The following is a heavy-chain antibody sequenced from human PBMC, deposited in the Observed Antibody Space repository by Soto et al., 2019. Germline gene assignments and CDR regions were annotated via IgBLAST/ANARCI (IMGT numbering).Heavy chain of an antibody. V-gene: IGHV3-21*01. Sequence: GSLRLSCAASGFTFSTYSMNWVRQAPGKGLEWVSSISGSGNYTHYADFLRGRFTISRDNAKTSLYLQMNSLRAEDTAVYYCAREGINNYNEYYFDSWGQGTVVTVSS. CDR3: AREGINNYNEYYFDS. CDR2: ISGSGNYT. CDR1: GFTFSTYS. D-gene: IGHD4-4*01. J-gene: IGHJ4*02.